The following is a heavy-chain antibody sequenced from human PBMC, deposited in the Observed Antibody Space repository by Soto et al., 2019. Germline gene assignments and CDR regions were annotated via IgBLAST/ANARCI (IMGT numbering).Heavy chain of an antibody. CDR2: IYYSGST. J-gene: IGHJ4*02. CDR3: ASTGYSSGLGFDY. Sequence: SETLSLTCTVSGGSISSSSYYWGWIRQPPGKGLEWIGSIYYSGSTYYNPSLKSRVTISVDTSKNQFSLKLSSVTAADTAVYYCASTGYSSGLGFDYWGQGTLVTVSS. D-gene: IGHD6-19*01. V-gene: IGHV4-39*01. CDR1: GGSISSSSYY.